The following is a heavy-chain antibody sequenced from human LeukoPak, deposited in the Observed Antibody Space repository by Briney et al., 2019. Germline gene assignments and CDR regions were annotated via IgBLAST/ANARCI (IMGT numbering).Heavy chain of an antibody. CDR1: GGSFSGYY. Sequence: SETLSLTCAVYGGSFSGYYWSWIRQPPGKGLEWIGEINHSGSTNYNPSLKSRVTISVDTSKNQFSLKLSSVTAADTAVYYCARLCSGGSCRSDYWGQGTLVTVSS. CDR2: INHSGST. CDR3: ARLCSGGSCRSDY. J-gene: IGHJ4*02. V-gene: IGHV4-34*01. D-gene: IGHD2-15*01.